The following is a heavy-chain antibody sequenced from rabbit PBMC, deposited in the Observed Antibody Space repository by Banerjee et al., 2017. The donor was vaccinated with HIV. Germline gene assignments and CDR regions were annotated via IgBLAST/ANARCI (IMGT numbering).Heavy chain of an antibody. J-gene: IGHJ4*01. CDR1: GFSFSSSYY. V-gene: IGHV1S40*01. CDR2: IYAGSSGST. Sequence: QSLEEYGGDLVQPEGSLTLTCKASGFSFSSSYYMCWVRQAPGKGLEWIGCIYAGSSGSTYYASWAKGRFTISKTSSTTVTLQMTGLTAADTATYFCVREHIDNYLDLWGPGTLVTVS. D-gene: IGHD1-1*01. CDR3: VREHIDNYLDL.